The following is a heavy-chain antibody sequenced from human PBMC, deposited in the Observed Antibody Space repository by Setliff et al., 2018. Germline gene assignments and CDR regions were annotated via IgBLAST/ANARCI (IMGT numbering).Heavy chain of an antibody. J-gene: IGHJ6*03. D-gene: IGHD6-19*01. CDR3: ARVERQWLVRRYYYYMDV. Sequence: GGSLRLSCVASGFSFSSYWMHWVRQVPGKGLVWVSRINSDESRRNYGGSVKGRFPISRDNAKNSLYLKMNSLRAEDTAVYYCARVERQWLVRRYYYYMDVWGKGTTVTVSS. V-gene: IGHV3-74*01. CDR1: GFSFSSYW. CDR2: INSDESRR.